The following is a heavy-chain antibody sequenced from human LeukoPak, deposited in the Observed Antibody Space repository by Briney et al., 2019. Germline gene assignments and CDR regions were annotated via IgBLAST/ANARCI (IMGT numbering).Heavy chain of an antibody. CDR2: ISSSSNYI. Sequence: GGSLRLSCAASGFSLSSYSMIWVRQAPGTGLEWVSSISSSSNYIFYADSVKGRFTISRDNAKNSLYLQMNSLRAEDTAVYYCVRDMKKVSVFDYWGQGTLVTVSS. D-gene: IGHD1-14*01. CDR3: VRDMKKVSVFDY. V-gene: IGHV3-21*01. J-gene: IGHJ4*02. CDR1: GFSLSSYS.